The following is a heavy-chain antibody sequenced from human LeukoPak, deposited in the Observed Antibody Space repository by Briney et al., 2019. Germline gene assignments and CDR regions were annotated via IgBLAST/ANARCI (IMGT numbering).Heavy chain of an antibody. CDR2: VVRSGDGA. D-gene: IGHD1/OR15-1a*01. V-gene: IGHV3-23*01. CDR1: GFSFSTYA. Sequence: GGSFRPPCAAPGFSFSTYAMGWVRPAPGEGLEWGSTVVRSGDGAYYADSVKGRFAISRDNSKKTVYLQMNGLRGEDTAVYYCAREFPLEQALPAFDIWGQGTMVTVS. CDR3: AREFPLEQALPAFDI. J-gene: IGHJ3*02.